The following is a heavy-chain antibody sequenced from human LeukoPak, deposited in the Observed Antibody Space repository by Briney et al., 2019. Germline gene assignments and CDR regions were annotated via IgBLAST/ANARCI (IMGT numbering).Heavy chain of an antibody. J-gene: IGHJ5*02. CDR2: ISSSGRTI. CDR3: GRGLWFDP. V-gene: IGHV3-48*03. Sequence: GGSLRLSCAASGFTFSSYEMKWVRQAPGKGLGWVSYISSSGRTIYYADSVKGRFTISRDNAKNSLYLQMNSLRAEDTAAYYCGRGLWFDPWGQGTLVTVSS. CDR1: GFTFSSYE.